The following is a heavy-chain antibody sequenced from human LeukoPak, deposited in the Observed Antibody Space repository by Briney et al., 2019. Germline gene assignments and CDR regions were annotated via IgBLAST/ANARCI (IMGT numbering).Heavy chain of an antibody. CDR3: ARDLYSGYDWVGFNI. CDR2: IYYSGST. V-gene: IGHV4-31*03. J-gene: IGHJ3*02. CDR1: GGSISSGGYY. Sequence: TSETLSLTCTVSGGSISSGGYYWSWIRQHPGKGLEWIGYIYYSGSTYYNPSLKSRVSISVDTSKNQFSLKLSSVTAADTAVYYCARDLYSGYDWVGFNIWGQGTVVTVSS. D-gene: IGHD5-12*01.